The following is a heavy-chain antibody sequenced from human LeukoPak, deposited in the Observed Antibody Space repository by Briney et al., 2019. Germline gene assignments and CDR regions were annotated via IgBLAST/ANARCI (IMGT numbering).Heavy chain of an antibody. CDR1: GFTFSSYW. V-gene: IGHV3-7*01. Sequence: GGSLRLSCAVSGFTFSSYWMSWVRQAPGKGLEWVANIKVDGSEKYYVDAVKGRFTISRDNAKSSLFLQLNSLRAEDTAVYYCERERGYYDNSGYLPTTYFQHWGQGTLVTVSS. CDR3: ERERGYYDNSGYLPTTYFQH. CDR2: IKVDGSEK. D-gene: IGHD3-22*01. J-gene: IGHJ1*01.